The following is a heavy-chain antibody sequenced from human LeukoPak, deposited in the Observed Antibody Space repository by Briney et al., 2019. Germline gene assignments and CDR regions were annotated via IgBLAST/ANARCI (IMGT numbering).Heavy chain of an antibody. CDR1: GGSISSSSYY. D-gene: IGHD1-26*01. Sequence: SETLSLTCTVSGGSISSSSYYWGWIRQPPGKGLEWIGSIYYSGSTYYNPSLKSRVTISVDTSKNQFSLKLSSVTAADTAVYYCGASGSYYVYYYYGMDVWGQGTTVTVSS. CDR3: GASGSYYVYYYYGMDV. V-gene: IGHV4-39*01. CDR2: IYYSGST. J-gene: IGHJ6*02.